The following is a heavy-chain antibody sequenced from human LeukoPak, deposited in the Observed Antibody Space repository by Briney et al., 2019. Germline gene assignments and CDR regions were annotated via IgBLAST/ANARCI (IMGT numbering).Heavy chain of an antibody. CDR1: GFTFSDYN. V-gene: IGHV3-21*01. D-gene: IGHD6-13*01. CDR2: ITSSSSYI. J-gene: IGHJ5*02. Sequence: GESLRLSCTASGFTFSDYNMNWVRQAPGKGLEWLSSITSSSSYIYYADSVKGRFTISRDNARDSLFLQMNSLRAEDTAVYYCARDLRGISAAWGQGTLVTVSS. CDR3: ARDLRGISAA.